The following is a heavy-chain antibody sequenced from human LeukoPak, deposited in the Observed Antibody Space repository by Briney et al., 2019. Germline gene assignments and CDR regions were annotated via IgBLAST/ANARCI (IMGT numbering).Heavy chain of an antibody. D-gene: IGHD3-10*01. CDR1: GGSISSGDYY. V-gene: IGHV4-39*07. CDR2: INHSGST. CDR3: ARGPPRRITMVRGIRLDY. Sequence: SETLSLTCTVSGGSISSGDYYWSWIRQPPGKGLEWIGEINHSGSTNYNPSLKSRVTISVDTSKNQFSLKLSSVTAADTAVYYCARGPPRRITMVRGIRLDYWGQGTLVTVSS. J-gene: IGHJ4*02.